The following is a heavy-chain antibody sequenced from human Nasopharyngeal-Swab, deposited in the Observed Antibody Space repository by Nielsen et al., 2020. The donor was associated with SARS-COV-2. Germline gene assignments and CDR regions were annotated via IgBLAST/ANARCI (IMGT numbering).Heavy chain of an antibody. V-gene: IGHV1-69*13. J-gene: IGHJ4*02. CDR3: ARASDGSENYYYFDY. CDR2: IITIFGTP. Sequence: SVTVSCKASGGNFSSYAISWVRQAPGQGLEWRGGIITIFGTPNYAQEFQGRVTISADESTSTAYMELSSLRSEDTAVYYCARASDGSENYYYFDYWGQGTLVTVSS. CDR1: GGNFSSYA. D-gene: IGHD3-10*01.